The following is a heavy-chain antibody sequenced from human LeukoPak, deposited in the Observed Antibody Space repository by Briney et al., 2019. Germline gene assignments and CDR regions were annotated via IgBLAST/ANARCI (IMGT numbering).Heavy chain of an antibody. J-gene: IGHJ4*02. D-gene: IGHD4-17*01. CDR2: ISSSGSGI. Sequence: PGGSLRLSCAASGFXFSTYSISWVRQAPGKGLEWISYISSSGSGIFYADSVKGRFTISRDNGKKSVSLQMNSLRDEDTAVYYCARVKGDGDSYYFDYWGQGTLVAVSS. CDR1: GFXFSTYS. V-gene: IGHV3-48*02. CDR3: ARVKGDGDSYYFDY.